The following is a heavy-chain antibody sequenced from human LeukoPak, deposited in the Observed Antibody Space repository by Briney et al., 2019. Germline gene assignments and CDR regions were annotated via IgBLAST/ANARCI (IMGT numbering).Heavy chain of an antibody. D-gene: IGHD5-18*01. V-gene: IGHV4-59*12. J-gene: IGHJ6*02. Sequence: PSETLSLTCTVSGGSISSYYWSWIRQPPGKGLEWIGYIYYSGSTNYNPSLKSRVTMSVDTSKNQFSLKLSSVTAADTAVYYCARDFTPKQYSYGYYGMDVWGQGTTVTVSS. CDR1: GGSISSYY. CDR3: ARDFTPKQYSYGYYGMDV. CDR2: IYYSGST.